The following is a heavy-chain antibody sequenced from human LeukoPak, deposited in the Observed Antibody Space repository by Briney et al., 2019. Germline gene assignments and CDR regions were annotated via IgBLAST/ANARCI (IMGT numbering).Heavy chain of an antibody. CDR2: ISDGGSST. V-gene: IGHV3-23*01. D-gene: IGHD5-24*01. CDR1: GFPFSSYA. J-gene: IGHJ4*02. CDR3: AKVEMATGDFDY. Sequence: GGSLRLSCAASGFPFSSYAMSWVRQAPGKGLQWISTISDGGSSTYYAGSEMGRFTISRDNSKNTLYLQMNSLRAEDTAVYYCAKVEMATGDFDYWGQGTLVTVSS.